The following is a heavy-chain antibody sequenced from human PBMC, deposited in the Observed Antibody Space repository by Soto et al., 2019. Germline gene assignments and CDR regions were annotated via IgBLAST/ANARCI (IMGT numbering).Heavy chain of an antibody. CDR3: ASLYCSGGSCYSIDY. CDR1: GYTFTSYY. Sequence: ASVKVSCKASGYTFTSYYMHWVRQAPGQGLEWMGIINPSGGSTSYAQKFQGRVTMTRDTSTSTVYMELSSLRSEDTAVYYCASLYCSGGSCYSIDYCGRLSLVPVSA. D-gene: IGHD2-15*01. CDR2: INPSGGST. V-gene: IGHV1-46*03. J-gene: IGHJ4*02.